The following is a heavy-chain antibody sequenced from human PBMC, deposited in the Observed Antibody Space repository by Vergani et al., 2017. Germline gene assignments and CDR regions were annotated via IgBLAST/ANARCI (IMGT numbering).Heavy chain of an antibody. CDR1: GFIFSTYA. Sequence: EVQLLESGGDLVQPGGSLRLSCTASGFIFSTYAMSWVRQAPGKGLEWVSVISASGAPTYYADSVKGRVTISRNNSKKTLYLQMNSLRVEDTAVYYCARANGRDDWFDYWGQRTLVIVSS. V-gene: IGHV3-23*01. J-gene: IGHJ4*02. CDR3: ARANGRDDWFDY. CDR2: ISASGAPT. D-gene: IGHD3-9*01.